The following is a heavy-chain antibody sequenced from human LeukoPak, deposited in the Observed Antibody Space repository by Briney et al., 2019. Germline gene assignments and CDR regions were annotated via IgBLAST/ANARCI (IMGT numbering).Heavy chain of an antibody. CDR2: IYYSGST. CDR1: GGSISSSSYY. CDR3: ATYYDILTGWFAFDI. J-gene: IGHJ3*02. Sequence: SEALSLTCTVSGGSISSSSYYWGWIRQPPGKGLEWIGSIYYSGSTYYNPSLKSRVTISVDTSKNQFSLKLSSVTVADTAVYYCATYYDILTGWFAFDIWGQGTMVTVSS. D-gene: IGHD3-9*01. V-gene: IGHV4-39*07.